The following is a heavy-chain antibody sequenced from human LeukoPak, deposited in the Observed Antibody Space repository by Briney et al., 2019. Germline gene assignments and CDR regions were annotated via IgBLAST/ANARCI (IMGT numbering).Heavy chain of an antibody. Sequence: QTGGSLRLSCAASGFTFSSYSMNRVRQAPGKGLEWVAFIRYDGSNKYYADSVKGRFTISRDNSKNTLYLQMNSLRAEDTAVYYCAKDKRITMVRGARPNWFDPWGQGTLVTVSS. D-gene: IGHD3-10*01. J-gene: IGHJ5*02. CDR2: IRYDGSNK. CDR3: AKDKRITMVRGARPNWFDP. V-gene: IGHV3-30*02. CDR1: GFTFSSYS.